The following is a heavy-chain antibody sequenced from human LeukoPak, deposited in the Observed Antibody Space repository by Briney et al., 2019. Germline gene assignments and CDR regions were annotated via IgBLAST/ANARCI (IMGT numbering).Heavy chain of an antibody. CDR1: GGSISSGGYY. D-gene: IGHD6-19*01. CDR3: ARAYYGWYYFDY. CDR2: IYYSGST. Sequence: SETLSLTCTVSGGSISSGGYYWSWIRQHPGKGLEWIGYIYYSGSTYYNPSLKSRVTISVDTSKNQFSLKLSSVTAADTAVYYCARAYYGWYYFDYWGQGTLVTVSS. J-gene: IGHJ4*02. V-gene: IGHV4-31*03.